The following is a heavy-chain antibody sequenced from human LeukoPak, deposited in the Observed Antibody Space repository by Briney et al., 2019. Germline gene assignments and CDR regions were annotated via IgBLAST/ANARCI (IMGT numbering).Heavy chain of an antibody. V-gene: IGHV3-23*01. CDR3: ARLSSTVTFFYYMDV. CDR2: ISGSGGST. J-gene: IGHJ6*03. Sequence: PGRFLRLSCTASGFTFRDYAMSWVRQAPGKGLEWVSAISGSGGSTYYADSVKGRFTISRDNAKKSLYLQMNSLRAEDTAVYNCARLSSTVTFFYYMDVWGKGTTVTVSS. CDR1: GFTFRDYA. D-gene: IGHD4-11*01.